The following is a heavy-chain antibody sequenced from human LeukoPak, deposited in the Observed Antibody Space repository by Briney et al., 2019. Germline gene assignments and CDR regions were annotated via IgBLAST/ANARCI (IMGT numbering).Heavy chain of an antibody. Sequence: GESLRLSCAASGFTFSSYSMNWVRQAPGKGLEWVSYISSSSRTTYYADSVKGRFTISRDNSKNTLYLQMNSLRAEDTAVYYCAGTKWLRLSWFDPWGQGTLVTVSS. V-gene: IGHV3-48*01. CDR2: ISSSSRTT. J-gene: IGHJ5*02. CDR1: GFTFSSYS. D-gene: IGHD5-12*01. CDR3: AGTKWLRLSWFDP.